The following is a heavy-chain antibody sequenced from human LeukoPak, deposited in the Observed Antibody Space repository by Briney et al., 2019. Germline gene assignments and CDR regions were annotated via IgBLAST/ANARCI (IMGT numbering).Heavy chain of an antibody. CDR3: ARHLYSSSWSLGGY. CDR2: IYPADSDT. D-gene: IGHD6-13*01. CDR1: GYSFTSYW. J-gene: IGHJ4*02. Sequence: GESLKISCKGSGYSFTSYWIGWVRQMPGKGLEWMGIIYPADSDTRYSPSFQGQVTISADESISTPYLQWSSLKASDTAMYYCARHLYSSSWSLGGYWGQGTLVTVSS. V-gene: IGHV5-51*01.